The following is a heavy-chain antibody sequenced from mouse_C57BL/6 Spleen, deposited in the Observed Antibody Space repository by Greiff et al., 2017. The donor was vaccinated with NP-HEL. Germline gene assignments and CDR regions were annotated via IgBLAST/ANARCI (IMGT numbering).Heavy chain of an antibody. V-gene: IGHV1-82*01. CDR3: ARSLGRAY. CDR1: GYAFSSSW. D-gene: IGHD4-1*01. CDR2: IYPGDGDT. J-gene: IGHJ3*01. Sequence: VQLQQSGPELVKPGASVKISCKASGYAFSSSWMNWVKQRPGKGLEWIGRIYPGDGDTNYNGKFKGKATLTADKSSSTAYMQLSSLTSEDSAVYFCARSLGRAYWGQGTLVTVSA.